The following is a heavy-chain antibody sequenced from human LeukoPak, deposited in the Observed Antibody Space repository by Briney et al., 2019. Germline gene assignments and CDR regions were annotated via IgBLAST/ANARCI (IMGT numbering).Heavy chain of an antibody. Sequence: SVKVSCKASGGTFSSYAISWVRQAPGQGLEWMGGIIPIFGTANYAQKFQGRVTITTDESTSTAYMELSSLRSEDTAVYYCARGASDCSSTSCYIDSNYYYYYMDVWGKGTTVTVSS. CDR3: ARGASDCSSTSCYIDSNYYYYYMDV. V-gene: IGHV1-69*05. CDR2: IIPIFGTA. J-gene: IGHJ6*03. CDR1: GGTFSSYA. D-gene: IGHD2-2*02.